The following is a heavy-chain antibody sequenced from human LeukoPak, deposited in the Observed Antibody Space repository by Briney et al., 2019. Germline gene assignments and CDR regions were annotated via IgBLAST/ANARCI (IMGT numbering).Heavy chain of an antibody. CDR1: GGTFSSYA. V-gene: IGHV1-69*05. CDR3: ARDRGAAAGTRYFDY. J-gene: IGHJ4*02. CDR2: IIPIFGTA. Sequence: SVEVSCKASGGTFSSYAISWVRQAPGQGLEWMGRIIPIFGTANYAQKFQGRVTITTDESTSTAYMELSSLRSEDTAVYYCARDRGAAAGTRYFDYWGQGTLVTVSS. D-gene: IGHD6-13*01.